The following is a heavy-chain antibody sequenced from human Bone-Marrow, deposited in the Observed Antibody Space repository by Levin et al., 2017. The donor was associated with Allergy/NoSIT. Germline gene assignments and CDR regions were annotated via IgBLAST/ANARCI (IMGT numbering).Heavy chain of an antibody. V-gene: IGHV1-2*02. CDR3: ASQGRSGGFGY. J-gene: IGHJ4*02. CDR1: GYMFPDSH. CDR2: INPNSGDT. D-gene: IGHD2-15*01. Sequence: ASVKVSCKASGYMFPDSHIHWVRQAPGQGPEWMAYINPNSGDTNYAQKFQARVTMTRDTSISTVYMELSSLRSDDTAVYYCASQGRSGGFGYWGQGTLVTVSS.